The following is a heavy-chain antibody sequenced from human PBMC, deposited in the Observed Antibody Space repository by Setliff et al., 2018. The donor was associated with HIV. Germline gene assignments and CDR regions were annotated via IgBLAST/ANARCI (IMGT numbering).Heavy chain of an antibody. CDR2: IYTSGST. J-gene: IGHJ6*03. CDR1: GGSISSGSYY. V-gene: IGHV4-61*02. Sequence: SETLSLTCTVPGGSISSGSYYWSWIRQPAGKGLEWIGRIYTSGSTNYNPSLKSRVTISVDKSKNQFSLKLSSVTAADKAVYYCSGGLTIFGVATPGFYYYMDVWGKGTTVTVSS. CDR3: SGGLTIFGVATPGFYYYMDV. D-gene: IGHD3-3*01.